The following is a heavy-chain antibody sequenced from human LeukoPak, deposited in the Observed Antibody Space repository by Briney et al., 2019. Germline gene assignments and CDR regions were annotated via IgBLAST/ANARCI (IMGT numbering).Heavy chain of an antibody. CDR1: GGSISSSNW. V-gene: IGHV4-39*01. CDR3: ARLVGSSWYHEVLFGRDY. CDR2: IHYRGNT. Sequence: SETLSLTCAVSGGSISSSNWWSWVRQPPGKGLEWIGTIHYRGNTYYNPSLKSRVAISVDTSKNQFSLKLTSVTAADTAMYYCARLVGSSWYHEVLFGRDYWGQGTLVTVSS. J-gene: IGHJ4*02. D-gene: IGHD6-13*01.